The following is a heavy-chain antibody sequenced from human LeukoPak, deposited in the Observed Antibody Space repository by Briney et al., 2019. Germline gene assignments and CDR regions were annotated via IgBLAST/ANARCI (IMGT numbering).Heavy chain of an antibody. CDR1: GYTFTTYY. D-gene: IGHD6-13*01. Sequence: GASVKVSCKASGYTFTTYYLHWVRQAPGQGLGWMGWINTNTGNPTYAQGFTGRFVFSLDTSVSTAYLQISSLKAEDTAVYYCAAELLYSSIGMPEYFQHWGQGTLVTVSS. CDR2: INTNTGNP. V-gene: IGHV7-4-1*02. J-gene: IGHJ1*01. CDR3: AAELLYSSIGMPEYFQH.